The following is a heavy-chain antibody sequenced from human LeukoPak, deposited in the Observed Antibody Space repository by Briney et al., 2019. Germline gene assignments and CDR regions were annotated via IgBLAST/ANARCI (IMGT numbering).Heavy chain of an antibody. J-gene: IGHJ4*02. D-gene: IGHD1-26*01. CDR3: ARSSVGATAQYYFDY. Sequence: PSETLSLTCAVSGYSISSDYYWGWIRQPPGKGLEWTGRIYHSGRTYYKHSLKGRVTMSGDTTKNPLYLQLSCVTAADAAVYYCARSSVGATAQYYFDYWDQARLVTVSA. CDR1: GYSISSDYY. V-gene: IGHV4-38-2*01. CDR2: IYHSGRT.